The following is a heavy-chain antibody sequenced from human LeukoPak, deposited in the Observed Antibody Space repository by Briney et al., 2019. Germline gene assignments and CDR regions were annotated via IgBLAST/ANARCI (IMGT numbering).Heavy chain of an antibody. J-gene: IGHJ4*02. Sequence: GGSLRLSCAASGFTFGNFLMTWVRQAPGKGPEWVSAISGSGGDTYYADSVKGRFTISRDNAKNSLYLQMNSLRADDTANYYCARDKIVGPTTLDYWGQGTLVTVSS. CDR2: ISGSGGDT. CDR3: ARDKIVGPTTLDY. D-gene: IGHD1-26*01. CDR1: GFTFGNFL. V-gene: IGHV3-23*01.